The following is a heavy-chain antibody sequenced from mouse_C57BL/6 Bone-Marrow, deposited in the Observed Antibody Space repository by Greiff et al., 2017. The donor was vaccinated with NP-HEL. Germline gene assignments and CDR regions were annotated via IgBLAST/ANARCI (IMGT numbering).Heavy chain of an antibody. V-gene: IGHV1-26*01. CDR2: INPNNGGT. CDR3: ARGGLLKGFAY. D-gene: IGHD2-10*01. CDR1: GYTFTDYY. Sequence: EVQLQQSGPELVKPGASVKISCKASGYTFTDYYMNWVKQSPGKSLEWIGDINPNNGGTSYNQKFKGKATLTVDKSSSTAYMELRSLTSEDSAVYYCARGGLLKGFAYWGQGTLVTVSA. J-gene: IGHJ3*01.